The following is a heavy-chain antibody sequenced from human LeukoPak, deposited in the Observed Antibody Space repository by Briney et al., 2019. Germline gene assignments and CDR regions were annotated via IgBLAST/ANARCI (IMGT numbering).Heavy chain of an antibody. CDR1: GFTVSSNY. CDR2: IYSGGST. D-gene: IGHD3-9*01. V-gene: IGHV3-66*01. J-gene: IGHJ2*01. Sequence: GGSLRLSCAASGFTVSSNYMSWVRQAPGKGLEWVSVIYSGGSTYYADSVKGRFTISRDNSKNTLYLQMNSLRAEDTAVYYCAREPHYDILTGYRINWYFDLWGRGTLVTVSS. CDR3: AREPHYDILTGYRINWYFDL.